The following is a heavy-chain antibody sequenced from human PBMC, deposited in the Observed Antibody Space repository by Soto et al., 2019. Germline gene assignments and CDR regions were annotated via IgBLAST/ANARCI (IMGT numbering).Heavy chain of an antibody. J-gene: IGHJ6*02. CDR2: ISYSGTT. CDR1: GGSISGSDYY. D-gene: IGHD5-12*01. V-gene: IGHV4-31*03. CDR3: ARGKVVAEYYYYYGMDV. Sequence: PSETLSLTCTVSGGSISGSDYYWSWIRQHPGKGLEWIGYISYSGTTYFDPSLKSRATISVDTSENQFSLKMTFVTAADTAVYYCARGKVVAEYYYYYGMDVWGQGTTVTVSS.